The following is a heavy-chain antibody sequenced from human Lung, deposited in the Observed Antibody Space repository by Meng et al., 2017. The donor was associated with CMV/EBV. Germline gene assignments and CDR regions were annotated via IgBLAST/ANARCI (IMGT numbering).Heavy chain of an antibody. Sequence: GGSXRLSCVTTGLTFSDYYMSWIRQAPGKGLEWLSSISRRGTTIYDADSVRGRFIISRDNAKNSLYLQMHSLRVDGTAVYYCARDLAPFDPRGQGTLVTVSS. CDR1: GLTFSDYY. V-gene: IGHV3-11*04. CDR3: ARDLAPFDP. D-gene: IGHD3-16*01. CDR2: ISRRGTTI. J-gene: IGHJ5*02.